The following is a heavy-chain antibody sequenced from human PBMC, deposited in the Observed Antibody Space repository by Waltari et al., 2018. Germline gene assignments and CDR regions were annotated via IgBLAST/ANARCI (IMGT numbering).Heavy chain of an antibody. J-gene: IGHJ4*02. Sequence: QVQLQESGPGLVKPSETLSLPCVVSGYSIRSGYYWGWIRQPPGKGLGRIGSSYHSGSTYYNPSLKSRVTISVDTSKNQFSLKLSSVTAADTAVYYCARHGTRITMTSSFEYWGQGTLVTVSS. CDR1: GYSIRSGYY. CDR3: ARHGTRITMTSSFEY. D-gene: IGHD3-3*01. CDR2: SYHSGST. V-gene: IGHV4-38-2*01.